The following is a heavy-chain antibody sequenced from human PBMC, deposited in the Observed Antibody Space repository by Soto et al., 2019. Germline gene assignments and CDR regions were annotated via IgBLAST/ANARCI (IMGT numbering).Heavy chain of an antibody. V-gene: IGHV4-30-4*01. J-gene: IGHJ6*02. D-gene: IGHD3-16*01. CDR1: GGSISSGDAY. CDR2: IYYRGRP. Sequence: SETLSLTCTVSGGSISSGDAYWSWIRQSPGKGLEWIGYIYYRGRPFYNPSLESRATTSVDTSKNQFSLKLNSVTAADTAVYYCAREGAASYSYYYGTDVWGQGTTVTVSS. CDR3: AREGAASYSYYYGTDV.